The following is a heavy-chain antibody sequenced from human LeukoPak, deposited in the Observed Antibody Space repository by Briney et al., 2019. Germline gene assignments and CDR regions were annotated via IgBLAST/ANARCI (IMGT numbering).Heavy chain of an antibody. CDR2: IIPILGIA. CDR3: ARPTYCSSTSCYGGYYYYGMDV. J-gene: IGHJ6*02. V-gene: IGHV1-69*04. D-gene: IGHD2-2*01. Sequence: GASVKVSCKASGYTFTSYDINWVRQAPGQGLEWMGRIIPILGIANYAQKFQGRVTITADKSTSTAYMELSSLRSEDTAVYYCARPTYCSSTSCYGGYYYYGMDVWGQGTTVTVSS. CDR1: GYTFTSYD.